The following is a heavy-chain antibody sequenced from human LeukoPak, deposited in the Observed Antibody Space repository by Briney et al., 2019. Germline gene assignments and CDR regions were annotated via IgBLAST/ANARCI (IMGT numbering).Heavy chain of an antibody. CDR2: IYWDDDK. CDR1: GFSLSTSGVG. Sequence: SGPTLVKPTQTLTLTCTFSGFSLSTSGVGVGWIRQPPGKALEWLALIYWDDDKRYSPSLESRLTITKDTSKNQVVLTMTNMDPVDTATYYCAHRVGYYYDSSGPYFDYWGQGTLVTVSS. J-gene: IGHJ4*02. V-gene: IGHV2-5*02. D-gene: IGHD3-22*01. CDR3: AHRVGYYYDSSGPYFDY.